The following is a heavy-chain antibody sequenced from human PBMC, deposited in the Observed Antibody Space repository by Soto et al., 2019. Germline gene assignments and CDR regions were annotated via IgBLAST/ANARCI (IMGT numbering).Heavy chain of an antibody. CDR1: GDSDTVRHYC. V-gene: IGHV4-34*01. Sequence: APETLSLAWPFYGDSDTVRHYCLRWIRQPPGKGLEWIGEINHIGSTNYNPSLESRLTISLDTSKNQFSLDLTSVTAADTAVYYCVRGRILRLRLADFDPWGPGTVV. D-gene: IGHD5-12*01. CDR3: VRGRILRLRLADFDP. J-gene: IGHJ5*02. CDR2: INHIGST.